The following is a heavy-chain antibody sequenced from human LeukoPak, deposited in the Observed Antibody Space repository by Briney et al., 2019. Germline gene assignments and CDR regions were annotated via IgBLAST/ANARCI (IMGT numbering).Heavy chain of an antibody. V-gene: IGHV4-34*12. CDR1: GGSFSGYY. CDR2: ILYSGST. J-gene: IGHJ4*02. Sequence: SETLSLTCAVYGGSFSGYYWGWIRQPPGKGLEWIGNILYSGSTYYNPSLKSRVTLSVDTSKNQFSLKLSSVTAADTAVYYCASLYASSVYFDYWGQGTLVTVSS. CDR3: ASLYASSVYFDY. D-gene: IGHD2-8*01.